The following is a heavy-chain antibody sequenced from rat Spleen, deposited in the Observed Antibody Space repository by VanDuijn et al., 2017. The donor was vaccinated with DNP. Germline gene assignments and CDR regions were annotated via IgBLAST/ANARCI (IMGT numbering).Heavy chain of an antibody. V-gene: IGHV3-3*01. CDR2: IDSAGNT. CDR3: AIQLGVFDY. CDR1: GYSITSNFR. J-gene: IGHJ2*01. Sequence: EVRLQESGPGLVKPSQSLSLTCSVTGYSITSNFRWSWIRKFPGNKLEGMGYIDSAGNTNYNPSLQSRISITRDTSKNPFFLQVHSVTTEDSATYYCAIQLGVFDYWGQGVMVTVSS. D-gene: IGHD5-1*01.